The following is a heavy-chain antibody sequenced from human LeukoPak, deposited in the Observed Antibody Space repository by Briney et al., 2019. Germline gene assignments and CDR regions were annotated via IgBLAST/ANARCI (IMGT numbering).Heavy chain of an antibody. Sequence: PSETLSLTCAVYGGSFSDYYWGWIRQPPGKGLEWIGEINPSGSTNYSPSLKSRVTISVDTSKNQFSLKLSSVAAADTAMYFCVRVGYRYVINDWSRTGLGAYPTKYYYHMDVWDKGATVTVSS. CDR3: VRVGYRYVINDWSRTGLGAYPTKYYYHMDV. CDR2: INPSGST. D-gene: IGHD5-18*01. J-gene: IGHJ6*03. CDR1: GGSFSDYY. V-gene: IGHV4-34*01.